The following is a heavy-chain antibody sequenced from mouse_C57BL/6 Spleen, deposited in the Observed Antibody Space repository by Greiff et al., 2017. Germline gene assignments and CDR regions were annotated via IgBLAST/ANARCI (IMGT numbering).Heavy chain of an antibody. CDR3: ARISSGYAMDY. Sequence: QVQLQQPGAELVKPGASVKMSCKASGYTFTSYWITWVKQRPGQGLEWIGDISPGSGSTNYNEKFKSKATLTVDTSSSTAYMQLSSLTSEDSAVYYCARISSGYAMDYWGQGTSGTVSS. V-gene: IGHV1-55*01. D-gene: IGHD3-2*02. J-gene: IGHJ4*01. CDR2: ISPGSGST. CDR1: GYTFTSYW.